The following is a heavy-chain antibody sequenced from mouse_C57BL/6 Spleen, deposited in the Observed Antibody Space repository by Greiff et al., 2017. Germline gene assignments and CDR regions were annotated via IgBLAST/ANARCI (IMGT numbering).Heavy chain of an antibody. V-gene: IGHV1-26*01. CDR3: AREGDYYGSSPAWFAY. J-gene: IGHJ3*01. Sequence: EVQLQQSGPELVKPGASVKISCKASGYTFTDYYMNWVKQSHGKSLEWIGDINPNNGGTSYNQKFKGKATLTVDKSSSTAYMGLRSLTSEDSAVYYCAREGDYYGSSPAWFAYWGQGTLVTVSA. D-gene: IGHD1-1*01. CDR1: GYTFTDYY. CDR2: INPNNGGT.